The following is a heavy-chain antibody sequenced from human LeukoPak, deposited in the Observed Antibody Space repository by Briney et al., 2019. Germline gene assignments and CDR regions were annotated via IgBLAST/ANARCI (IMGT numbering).Heavy chain of an antibody. CDR1: GFSFSDYY. CDR3: ARDWGSGG. D-gene: IGHD6-25*01. CDR2: ISSSSTYT. J-gene: IGHJ1*01. Sequence: GGSLRLSCATSGFSFSDYYMSWIRQAPGKGLEWITYISSSSTYTKYVDSVMGRFTISRDNAKKALYLQMNNLGVEDTAIYYCARDWGSGGWGQGTLVTVSS. V-gene: IGHV3-11*05.